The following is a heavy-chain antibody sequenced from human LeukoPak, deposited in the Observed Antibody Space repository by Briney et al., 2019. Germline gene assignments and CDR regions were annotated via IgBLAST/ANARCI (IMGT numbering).Heavy chain of an antibody. V-gene: IGHV3-30-3*01. Sequence: GGSLRLSCAASGFTFSSYAMHWVRQAPGKGLEWVAVISYDGSNKYYADSVKGRFTIFTDTSKSTLYLQISSLRPEDTAVYYCARDLVSYTSSPLHWGQGTLVTVSS. D-gene: IGHD6-6*01. CDR3: ARDLVSYTSSPLH. J-gene: IGHJ4*02. CDR2: ISYDGSNK. CDR1: GFTFSSYA.